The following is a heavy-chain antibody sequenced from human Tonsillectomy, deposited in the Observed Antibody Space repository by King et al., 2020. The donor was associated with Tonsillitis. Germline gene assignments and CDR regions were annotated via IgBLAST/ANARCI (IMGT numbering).Heavy chain of an antibody. V-gene: IGHV3-73*02. CDR3: TGYSSSYDNYYYYYMDV. CDR1: GFTFSGSA. CDR2: IRSKANSYAT. J-gene: IGHJ6*03. D-gene: IGHD6-13*01. Sequence: VQLVESGGGLVQPGGSLKLSCAVSGFTFSGSAMHWVRQASGKGLEWVGRIRSKANSYATAYAASVKGRFTISRDDSKKTAYLQMNSLKTADTAVYYCTGYSSSYDNYYYYYMDVWGKGTTVTVSS.